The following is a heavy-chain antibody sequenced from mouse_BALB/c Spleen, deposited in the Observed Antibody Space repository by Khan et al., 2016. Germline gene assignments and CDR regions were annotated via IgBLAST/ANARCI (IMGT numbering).Heavy chain of an antibody. CDR1: GFNIKDTY. V-gene: IGHV14-3*02. CDR3: ATVYYDYDDAIDY. CDR2: IDPANGNT. Sequence: VQLKESGAELVKPGASVKLSCTASGFNIKDTYMHWVKQRPEQGLEWIGRIDPANGNTKYDPKFQGKATITADTSSNTAYLQLSSLTSEDTAVYYCATVYYDYDDAIDYWGQGTSVTVSS. D-gene: IGHD2-4*01. J-gene: IGHJ4*01.